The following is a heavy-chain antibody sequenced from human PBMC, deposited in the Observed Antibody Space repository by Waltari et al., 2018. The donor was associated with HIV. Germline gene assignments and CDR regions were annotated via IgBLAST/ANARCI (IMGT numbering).Heavy chain of an antibody. Sequence: EVQLVESGGGLVQPGGSLRLSCAASGFTFRSYWMHWGSQAPGKGLVWVSCISRDGSTTNYADSVKGRLTITRDNAKNTLYLQMNSLRADDTAVYYCARENTMTYYDALDIWGQGTMVTVSS. D-gene: IGHD4-17*01. CDR2: ISRDGSTT. J-gene: IGHJ3*02. CDR3: ARENTMTYYDALDI. CDR1: GFTFRSYW. V-gene: IGHV3-74*01.